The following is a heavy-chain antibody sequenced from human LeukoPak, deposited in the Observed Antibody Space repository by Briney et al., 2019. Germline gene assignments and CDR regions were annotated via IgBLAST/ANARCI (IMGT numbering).Heavy chain of an antibody. Sequence: SETLSLTCTVYGGSISSSSYYWGWIRQPPGKGLEWIGSIYYSGSTYYNPSLKSRVTISVDTSKNQFSLKLSSVTAADTSVYYCARSSIAVAGTEDYWGQGILVTVSS. J-gene: IGHJ4*02. D-gene: IGHD6-19*01. CDR2: IYYSGST. CDR1: GGSISSSSYY. CDR3: ARSSIAVAGTEDY. V-gene: IGHV4-39*01.